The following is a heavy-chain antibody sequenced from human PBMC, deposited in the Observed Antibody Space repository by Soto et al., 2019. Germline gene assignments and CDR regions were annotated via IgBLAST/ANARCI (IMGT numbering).Heavy chain of an antibody. V-gene: IGHV4-4*02. CDR1: GDSISSSVW. CDR3: ARKAWVRFDY. J-gene: IGHJ4*02. Sequence: SETPSLTSAVSGDSISSSVWWTWVRQPPGKGLEWIGEVFHTGNTNYNPSLKSRVTMSVDKSTNEFSLKVTSVTAADTAIYYCARKAWVRFDYWGQGPLVTVSS. CDR2: VFHTGNT. D-gene: IGHD7-27*01.